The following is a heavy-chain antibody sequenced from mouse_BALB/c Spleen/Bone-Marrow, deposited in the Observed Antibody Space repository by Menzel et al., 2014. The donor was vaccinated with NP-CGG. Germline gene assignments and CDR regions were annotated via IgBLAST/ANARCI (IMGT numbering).Heavy chain of an antibody. D-gene: IGHD2-13*01. CDR1: GFSLTHYG. V-gene: IGHV2-9*02. CDR3: ARVGDSDYAMDY. Sequence: VKVVESGPGLVAPSQSLSITCTVSGFSLTHYGVHWVRQPPGKGLEWLGVIWAGGSTNYISAFMSRLSISKDNSKSXVFLKIHSLQTDDTAMYFCARVGDSDYAMDYWGQGTSVTVSS. J-gene: IGHJ4*01. CDR2: IWAGGST.